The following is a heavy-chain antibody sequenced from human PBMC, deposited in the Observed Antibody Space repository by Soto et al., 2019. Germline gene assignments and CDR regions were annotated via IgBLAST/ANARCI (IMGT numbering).Heavy chain of an antibody. CDR2: IYSSGST. CDR1: GGAISTYY. CDR3: ARGQRFSEWFDP. V-gene: IGHV4-4*07. Sequence: QVHLQESGPGLVKPSETLSLTCTVSGGAISTYYWTWIRQPAGKGLEGIGRIYSSGSTKYNPSLQSRVTMSLDTSNNQFSLRLTSVTAADTAVYYCARGQRFSEWFDPWAEGTLVTVSS. J-gene: IGHJ5*02. D-gene: IGHD3-3*01.